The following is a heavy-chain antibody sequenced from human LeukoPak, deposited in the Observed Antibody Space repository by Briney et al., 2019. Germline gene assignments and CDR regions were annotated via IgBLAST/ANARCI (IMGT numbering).Heavy chain of an antibody. D-gene: IGHD3-3*01. CDR2: ISAYNGNT. Sequence: ASVKVSCKASGYTFTSYGISWVRQAPGQGLEWMGWISAYNGNTNYAQKLQGRVTMTTDTSTSTAYMELRSLRSDDTAVYYCARAGPYYDFWSGRNHAFDIWGQGTMVTVSS. CDR3: ARAGPYYDFWSGRNHAFDI. CDR1: GYTFTSYG. J-gene: IGHJ3*02. V-gene: IGHV1-18*01.